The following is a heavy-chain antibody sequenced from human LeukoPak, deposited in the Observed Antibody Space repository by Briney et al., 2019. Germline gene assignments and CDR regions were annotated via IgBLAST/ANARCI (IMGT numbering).Heavy chain of an antibody. CDR3: ARGNIGIVGAHEVLFDY. V-gene: IGHV4-59*01. J-gene: IGHJ4*02. Sequence: SETLSLTCTVSGGSISSYYWSWIRQPPGKGLEWIGYIYYSGSTNYNPSLKSRVTISVDTSKNQFSLKLSSVTAADTAVYYCARGNIGIVGAHEVLFDYWGQGTLVTVSS. CDR2: IYYSGST. D-gene: IGHD1-26*01. CDR1: GGSISSYY.